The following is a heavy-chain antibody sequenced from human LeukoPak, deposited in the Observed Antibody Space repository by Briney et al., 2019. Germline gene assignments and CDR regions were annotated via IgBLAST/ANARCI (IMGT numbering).Heavy chain of an antibody. CDR2: ISWNSGSI. CDR3: ARDVEQLGTNDY. J-gene: IGHJ4*02. D-gene: IGHD6-13*01. V-gene: IGHV3-9*01. Sequence: GRSLRLSCAASGFTFDDYAMHWVRQAPGKGLEWVSGISWNSGSIGYADSVKGRFTISRDNAKNSLYLQMNSLRAEDTAVYYCARDVEQLGTNDYWGQGTLVTVSS. CDR1: GFTFDDYA.